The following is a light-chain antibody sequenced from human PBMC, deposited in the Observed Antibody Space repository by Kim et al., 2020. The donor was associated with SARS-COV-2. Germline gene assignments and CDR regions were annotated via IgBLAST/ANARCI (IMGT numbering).Light chain of an antibody. CDR1: QDIRND. V-gene: IGKV1-17*01. CDR3: LQQNTYPIT. Sequence: DIQMTQSPSSLSASVGDRVTITCRASQDIRNDLGWYQQNPGRAPKRLIYGASSLQSGVPSRFSGSGSGTEFTLTISSVQPEDFATYCCLQQNTYPITFGQGTRLEIK. CDR2: GAS. J-gene: IGKJ5*01.